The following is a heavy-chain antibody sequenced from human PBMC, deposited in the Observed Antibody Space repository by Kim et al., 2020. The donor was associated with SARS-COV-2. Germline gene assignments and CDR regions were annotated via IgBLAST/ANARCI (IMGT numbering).Heavy chain of an antibody. D-gene: IGHD3-10*01. V-gene: IGHV1-18*01. CDR2: ISAYNGNT. CDR3: ASVSMVRGVPNWFDP. J-gene: IGHJ5*02. Sequence: ASVKVSCKASGYTFTSYGISWVRQAPGQGLEWMGWISAYNGNTNYAQKLQGRVTMTTDTSTSTAYMELRSLRSDDTAVYYCASVSMVRGVPNWFDPWGQGTLVTVSS. CDR1: GYTFTSYG.